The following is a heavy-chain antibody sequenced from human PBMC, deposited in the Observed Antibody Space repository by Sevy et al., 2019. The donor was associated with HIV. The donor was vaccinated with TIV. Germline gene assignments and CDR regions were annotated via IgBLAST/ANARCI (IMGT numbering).Heavy chain of an antibody. CDR3: AREIHGSGSYDRGWAFDI. D-gene: IGHD3-10*01. Sequence: GGYLRLSCAASGFTFSSYSMNWVRQAPGKGLEWVSYISSSSSTIYYADSVKGRFTISRDNAKNSLYLQMNSLRDEDTAVYYCAREIHGSGSYDRGWAFDIWGQGTWVAVSS. J-gene: IGHJ3*02. CDR2: ISSSSSTI. V-gene: IGHV3-48*02. CDR1: GFTFSSYS.